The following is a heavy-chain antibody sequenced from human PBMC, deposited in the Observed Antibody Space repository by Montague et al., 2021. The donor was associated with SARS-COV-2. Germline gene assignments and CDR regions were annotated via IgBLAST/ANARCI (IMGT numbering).Heavy chain of an antibody. CDR3: ARGRDSGTYFRTKYYFQYGLDV. CDR1: DGSVSAYF. J-gene: IGHJ6*02. V-gene: IGHV4-34*01. CDR2: VDRSGTA. D-gene: IGHD3-10*01. Sequence: SETLSLTCDFSDGSVSAYFWSWVRQLPGKGLEWIGQVDRSGTAHXXPSLQGRLTLSVDTPNNQVSLNLTSVTATDTATYYCARGRDSGTYFRTKYYFQYGLDVWGQGTTVTVSS.